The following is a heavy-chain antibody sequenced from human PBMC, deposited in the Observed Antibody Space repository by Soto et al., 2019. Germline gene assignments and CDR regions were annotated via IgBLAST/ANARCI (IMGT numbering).Heavy chain of an antibody. CDR2: IDGAAATT. V-gene: IGHV3-74*01. J-gene: IGHJ4*02. CDR1: VFTFNNKW. Sequence: GESRKISCTASVFTFNNKWMHWVRQAPGKGLEWLSRIDGAAATTNYADSVKGRFTNSRDNAKNIVFLHVNGLTDEDTAVYYCARGGAMGVDYWGQGTLVTVSS. CDR3: ARGGAMGVDY. D-gene: IGHD1-26*01.